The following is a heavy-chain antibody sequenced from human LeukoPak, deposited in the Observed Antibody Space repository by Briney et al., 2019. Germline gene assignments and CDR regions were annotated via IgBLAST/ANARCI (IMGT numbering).Heavy chain of an antibody. D-gene: IGHD1-1*01. Sequence: ASVKVSCKASGYTFTGCYMHWVRQAPGQGLEWMGWINPNSGGTNYAQKFQGRVTMTRDTSISTAYMELRSLRSDDTAVYYCARVGGTTGTTRYAYWGQGTLVTVSS. CDR3: ARVGGTTGTTRYAY. CDR1: GYTFTGCY. CDR2: INPNSGGT. V-gene: IGHV1-2*02. J-gene: IGHJ4*02.